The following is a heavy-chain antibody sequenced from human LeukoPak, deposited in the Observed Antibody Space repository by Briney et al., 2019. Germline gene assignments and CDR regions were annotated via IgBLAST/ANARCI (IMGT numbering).Heavy chain of an antibody. CDR2: IYHSGST. D-gene: IGHD6-13*01. CDR1: GCSISSSNW. V-gene: IGHV4-4*02. Sequence: SGSLSLTCVVSGCSISSSNWWSWVRQPPGKGLEWIGEIYHSGSTNYNPSLKSRVTISVDKSKNQFSLKLSSVTAADTAVYYCARGLDSTWFTDAFDIWGQGTMVTVSS. CDR3: ARGLDSTWFTDAFDI. J-gene: IGHJ3*02.